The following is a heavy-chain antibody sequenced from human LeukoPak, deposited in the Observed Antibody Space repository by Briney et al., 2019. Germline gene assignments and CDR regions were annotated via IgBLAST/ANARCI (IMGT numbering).Heavy chain of an antibody. CDR1: GFTFSSYA. V-gene: IGHV3-23*01. D-gene: IGHD2-15*01. J-gene: IGHJ3*02. CDR2: ISGSGGST. CDR3: AKEALRFPSGGAFDI. Sequence: GGSLRLSCAASGFTFSSYAMSWVRQAPGKGLEWVSGISGSGGSTYYADSVKGRFTISRDNSKNTLYLQMISQRAEETAVYDCAKEALRFPSGGAFDIWGQGTMVTVSS.